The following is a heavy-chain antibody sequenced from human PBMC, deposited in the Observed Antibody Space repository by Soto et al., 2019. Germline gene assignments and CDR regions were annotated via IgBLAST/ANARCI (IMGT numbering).Heavy chain of an antibody. CDR1: GDSISSGGYS. J-gene: IGHJ4*02. D-gene: IGHD3-22*01. V-gene: IGHV4-30-2*01. CDR3: ARDSRSGYYLDY. CDR2: IYHSGGT. Sequence: QLQLQESGSGLVKPSQTLSLNCAVSGDSISSGGYSWNWIRQPPGKGLEWIGYIYHSGGTDYNPSLKSRVTITVDSSNNQFSLKLSSVTAADTAVYYCARDSRSGYYLDYWGQGTLVTVSS.